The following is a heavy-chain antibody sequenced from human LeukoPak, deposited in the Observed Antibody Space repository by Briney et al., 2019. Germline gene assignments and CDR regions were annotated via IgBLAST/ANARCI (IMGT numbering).Heavy chain of an antibody. D-gene: IGHD1-26*01. Sequence: APVKVSCKASGYTFTSFGISWVRQAPGQGLEWMGWISANIGDTKYAQKLQGRVTMTTDTSTSTAYMELRSLRSDDTAVYYCARGPSRELLPHAFDIWGQGTMVTVSS. CDR2: ISANIGDT. CDR1: GYTFTSFG. J-gene: IGHJ3*02. V-gene: IGHV1-18*01. CDR3: ARGPSRELLPHAFDI.